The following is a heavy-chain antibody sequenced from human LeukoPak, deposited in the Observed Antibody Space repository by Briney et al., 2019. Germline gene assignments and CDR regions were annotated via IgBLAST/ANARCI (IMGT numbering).Heavy chain of an antibody. CDR2: INHSGST. CDR1: GGSFSGYY. J-gene: IGHJ4*02. CDR3: AREESGSYLFKGFDY. V-gene: IGHV4-34*01. Sequence: SETLSLTCAVYGGSFSGYYWSWIRQPPGKGLEWIGEINHSGSTNYNPSLKSRVTISVDTSKNQFSLKLSSVTAADTAVYYCAREESGSYLFKGFDYWGQGTLVTVSS. D-gene: IGHD1-26*01.